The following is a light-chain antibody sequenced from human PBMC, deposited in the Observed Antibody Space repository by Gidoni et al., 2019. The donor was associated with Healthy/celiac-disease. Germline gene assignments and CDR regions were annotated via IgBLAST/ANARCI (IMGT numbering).Light chain of an antibody. J-gene: IGKJ1*01. Sequence: PATLSVSPGERATLSCRASQSVSSNLAWYQQKPGQAPRLLIYGASTRATGIPARFSGSGSGTEFTLTISSLQSEDFAVYYCQQYNNWTWTFGQGTKVEIK. CDR2: GAS. V-gene: IGKV3-15*01. CDR3: QQYNNWTWT. CDR1: QSVSSN.